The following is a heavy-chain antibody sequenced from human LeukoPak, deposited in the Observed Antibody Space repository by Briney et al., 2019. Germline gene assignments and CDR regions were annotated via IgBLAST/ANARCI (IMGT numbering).Heavy chain of an antibody. CDR2: IHNSGRT. Sequence: SETLSLTCSVSGGSVSSYYWSWIPQSPGKGLERIGYIHNSGRTNYNPSLKSRVTGFVDTSKNQVSLRLSSVTAADTAVYYCARHGTISSESYFDYWGQGALVTVSS. J-gene: IGHJ4*02. CDR3: ARHGTISSESYFDY. CDR1: GGSVSSYY. D-gene: IGHD1-14*01. V-gene: IGHV4-59*08.